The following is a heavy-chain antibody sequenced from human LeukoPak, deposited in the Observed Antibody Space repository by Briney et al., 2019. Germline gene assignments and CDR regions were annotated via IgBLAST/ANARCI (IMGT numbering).Heavy chain of an antibody. V-gene: IGHV1-69*06. CDR2: IIPIFGTA. Sequence: GASVKVSCKASGGTFSSYAISWVRQAPGQGLEWMGGIIPIFGTANYAQKFQGRVTITADKSTSTAYMELSSLRSEDTAVYYCARVATTSRPYYYYMDVWGKGTTVTVSS. CDR3: ARVATTSRPYYYYMDV. D-gene: IGHD1-14*01. CDR1: GGTFSSYA. J-gene: IGHJ6*03.